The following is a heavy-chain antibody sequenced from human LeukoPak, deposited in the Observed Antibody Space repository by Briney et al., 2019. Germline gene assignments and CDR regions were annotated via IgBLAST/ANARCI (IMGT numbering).Heavy chain of an antibody. J-gene: IGHJ6*03. CDR1: GGTFSSYA. Sequence: SVKVSCKASGGTFSSYAISWVRQAPGQGLEWMGGIIPIFGTANYAQKFQGRVTITTDESTSTAYMELSSLRSEDTAVYYCASFFGFTNRLSYNWNPIDDYYMDVWGKGTTVTVSS. CDR3: ASFFGFTNRLSYNWNPIDDYYMDV. D-gene: IGHD1-20*01. CDR2: IIPIFGTA. V-gene: IGHV1-69*05.